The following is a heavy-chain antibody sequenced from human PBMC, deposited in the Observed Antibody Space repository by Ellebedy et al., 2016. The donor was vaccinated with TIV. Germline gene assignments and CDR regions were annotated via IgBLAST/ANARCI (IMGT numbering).Heavy chain of an antibody. V-gene: IGHV5-51*01. CDR3: ARHGGYSSSPLNY. CDR2: IYPGDSDT. J-gene: IGHJ4*02. Sequence: KVSCKGSGYSFTSYWVGWVRQLPGKGLEWMGIIYPGDSDTRYSPSFQGQVPISADTSISTAYLQLGSLKASDTAIYYCARHGGYSSSPLNYWGQGTLVTVSS. CDR1: GYSFTSYW. D-gene: IGHD6-6*01.